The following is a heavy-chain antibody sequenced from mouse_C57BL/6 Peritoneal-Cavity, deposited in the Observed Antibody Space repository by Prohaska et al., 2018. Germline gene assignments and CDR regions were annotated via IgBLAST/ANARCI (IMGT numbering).Heavy chain of an antibody. J-gene: IGHJ4*01. Sequence: QVQLKQSGPGLVQPSQSLYITCTVSGFSLTSYGVHWVRQSPGKGLEWLGVRWSGGNTDYNVAFISRLSISKHNIKSKFFFKMKSLPADETAIYYCARGRWLPHYYAMDYWGQGTSVTVSS. CDR3: ARGRWLPHYYAMDY. V-gene: IGHV2-2*01. CDR1: GFSLTSYG. D-gene: IGHD2-3*01. CDR2: RWSGGNT.